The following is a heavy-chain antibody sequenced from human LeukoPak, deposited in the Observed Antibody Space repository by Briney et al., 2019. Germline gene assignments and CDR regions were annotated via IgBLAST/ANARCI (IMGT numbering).Heavy chain of an antibody. D-gene: IGHD6-19*01. J-gene: IGHJ3*02. CDR3: ARIPGYSSGWYLIDAFDI. CDR2: IYYSGST. V-gene: IGHV4-59*08. CDR1: GGSFSSYY. Sequence: SETLSLTCTVSGGSFSSYYWSLIRQPPGKGLEWIGYIYYSGSTNYNPSLKSRVTISVDTSKNQFSLKLSSVTAADTAVYYCARIPGYSSGWYLIDAFDIWGQGTMVTVSS.